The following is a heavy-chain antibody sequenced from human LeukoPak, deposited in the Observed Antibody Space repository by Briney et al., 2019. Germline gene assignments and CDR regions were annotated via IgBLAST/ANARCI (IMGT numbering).Heavy chain of an antibody. CDR2: IRSIISYT. D-gene: IGHD2/OR15-2a*01. CDR1: GFSPTDYY. J-gene: IGHJ4*02. CDR3: ARARLDSLEPPENIRPPLDY. V-gene: IGHV3-11*05. Sequence: KPRGSLRLSCVPSGFSPTDYYMSWIRPAPGKGVGWVSYIRSIISYTNYADSVKGPFTISTDNAKHSPYMRMNRLRAEGTAVYYCARARLDSLEPPENIRPPLDYWGEGTLVTVSS.